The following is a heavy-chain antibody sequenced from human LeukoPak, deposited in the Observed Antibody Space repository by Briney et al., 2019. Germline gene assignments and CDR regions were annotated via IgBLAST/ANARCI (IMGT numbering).Heavy chain of an antibody. CDR3: AREMPPRWSMITFGGADAFDI. CDR1: GFTFTGYS. CDR2: ISSSSSAI. J-gene: IGHJ3*02. V-gene: IGHV3-48*04. D-gene: IGHD3-16*01. Sequence: PGGSLRLSCAASGFTFTGYSMNWVRQAPEKGLEWVSYISSSSSAIYYADSVKGRFTISRDNAKNSLYLQMNSLRAEDTALYYCAREMPPRWSMITFGGADAFDIWGQGTMVTVSS.